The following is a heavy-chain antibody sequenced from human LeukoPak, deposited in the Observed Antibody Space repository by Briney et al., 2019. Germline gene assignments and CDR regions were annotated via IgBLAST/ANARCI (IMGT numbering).Heavy chain of an antibody. V-gene: IGHV4-30-4*01. Sequence: PSQTLSLTCTVSGGSISSGDYYWSWIRQPPGKGLEWIGYIYYSGSTYYNPSLKSRVTISVGTSKNQFSLKLSSVTAADTAVYYCARDRQLYDFWSGYRSYAFDIWGQGTMVTVSS. D-gene: IGHD3-3*01. CDR3: ARDRQLYDFWSGYRSYAFDI. CDR2: IYYSGST. J-gene: IGHJ3*02. CDR1: GGSISSGDYY.